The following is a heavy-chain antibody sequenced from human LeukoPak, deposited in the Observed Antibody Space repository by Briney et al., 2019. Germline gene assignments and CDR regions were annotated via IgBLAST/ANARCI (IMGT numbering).Heavy chain of an antibody. CDR1: GFTFDDYA. CDR3: AKDMDTALGNWYFDL. D-gene: IGHD5-18*01. V-gene: IGHV3-9*01. Sequence: GGSLRLSCAASGFTFDDYAMHWVRQAPGKGLESVSGISWNSGSIGYADSVKGRFTISRDNAKNSLYLQMNSLRAEDTALYYCAKDMDTALGNWYFDLWGRGTLVTVSS. J-gene: IGHJ2*01. CDR2: ISWNSGSI.